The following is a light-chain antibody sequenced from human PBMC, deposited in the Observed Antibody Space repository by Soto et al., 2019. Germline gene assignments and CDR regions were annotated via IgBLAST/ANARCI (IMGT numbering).Light chain of an antibody. Sequence: QSALTQPPSASGSPGQSVTISCTGTSSDVGGYNYVSWYQQHPGKAPKLMIYEVSKRPSGVPDRFSGSKSGNTASLTVSGLQAEAEADYYCSSYAGSNNLVFCGGTQLTVL. CDR3: SSYAGSNNLV. J-gene: IGLJ3*02. CDR1: SSDVGGYNY. CDR2: EVS. V-gene: IGLV2-8*01.